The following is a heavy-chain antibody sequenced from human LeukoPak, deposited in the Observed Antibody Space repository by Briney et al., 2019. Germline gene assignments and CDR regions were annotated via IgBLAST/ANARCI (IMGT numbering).Heavy chain of an antibody. CDR2: IYSTGST. V-gene: IGHV4-4*07. CDR3: ANSARDAYSHFDY. J-gene: IGHJ4*02. Sequence: PSETLSLTCTVSGGPISSYYWSWIRQPAEKGLEWIGRIYSTGSTNYNPSLKSRVTMSVDTSKNQFSLRLSSVTAADTAVYYCANSARDAYSHFDYWGQGTLVTVSS. D-gene: IGHD5-24*01. CDR1: GGPISSYY.